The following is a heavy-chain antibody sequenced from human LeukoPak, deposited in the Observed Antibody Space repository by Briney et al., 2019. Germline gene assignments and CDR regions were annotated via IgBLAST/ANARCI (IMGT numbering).Heavy chain of an antibody. J-gene: IGHJ4*02. V-gene: IGHV5-51*01. CDR3: ATYYSDTGGYYYSRC. CDR2: IYPGDSDT. D-gene: IGHD3-22*01. CDR1: GYTFTSYW. Sequence: GESLKISCKGSGYTFTSYWIGWVRQMPGKGLEWMGFIYPGDSDTRYSPSFQGQVTISADKSITTAYLQWSSLKASDTAMYYCATYYSDTGGYYYSRCWGQGTPVTVSS.